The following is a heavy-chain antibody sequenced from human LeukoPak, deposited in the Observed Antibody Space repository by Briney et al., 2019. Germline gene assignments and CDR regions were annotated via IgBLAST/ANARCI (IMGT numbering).Heavy chain of an antibody. J-gene: IGHJ4*02. CDR1: GGSISSGGYY. CDR3: ARSRFARVYRGYNGVLFDY. V-gene: IGHV4-31*03. Sequence: SETLSLACTVSGGSISSGGYYWSWIRQHPGTGLEWIGYIYYSGSTYYNPSLKSRVTISVDTSKNQFSLKLSSVTAADTAVYDCARSRFARVYRGYNGVLFDYWGQGTLVTVSS. CDR2: IYYSGST. D-gene: IGHD5-12*01.